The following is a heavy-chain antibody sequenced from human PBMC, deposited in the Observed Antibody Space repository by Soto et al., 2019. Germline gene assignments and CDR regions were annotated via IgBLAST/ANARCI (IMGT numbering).Heavy chain of an antibody. CDR1: GGSMRGQH. CDR2: HHSDST. V-gene: IGHV4-4*08. Sequence: QVQLQESGPGLVKPSETLSLTCTVSGGSMRGQHWSWIRQPPGKGLEWIGHHSDSTNYNPSLKSRITIYTDTSTTQFSLKLSSVPAADTAVYYCATYTVGEGGRGYWGQGTLVTVSS. D-gene: IGHD3-16*01. CDR3: ATYTVGEGGRGY. J-gene: IGHJ4*02.